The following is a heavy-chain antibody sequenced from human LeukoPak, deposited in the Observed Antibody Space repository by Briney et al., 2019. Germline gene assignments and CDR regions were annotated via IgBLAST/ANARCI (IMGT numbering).Heavy chain of an antibody. J-gene: IGHJ4*02. CDR3: ARHAAAYDY. Sequence: SETLSLTCTVSGGSISSYYWSWIRQPPGKGLEWIGYIYYSGSTNYNPSLESRVTISVDTSKNQFSLKLSSVTAADTAVYYCARHAAAYDYWGQGTLVTVSS. CDR2: IYYSGST. V-gene: IGHV4-59*01. CDR1: GGSISSYY. D-gene: IGHD6-13*01.